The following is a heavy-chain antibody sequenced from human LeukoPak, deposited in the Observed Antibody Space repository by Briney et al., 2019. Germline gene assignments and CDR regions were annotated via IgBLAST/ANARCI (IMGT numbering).Heavy chain of an antibody. V-gene: IGHV4-39*01. CDR1: GGSISGTNYY. CDR2: IYSSGNT. J-gene: IGHJ5*02. Sequence: SETLSLTCTVSGGSISGTNYYWGWIRQPPGKGLEWIGTIYSSGNTYYNPSLKSRVTVSVDTSKNQFSLKLSSVTAAGTAMYYCGRRSYGIGFDPWGQGILVTVSS. CDR3: GRRSYGIGFDP. D-gene: IGHD2-8*01.